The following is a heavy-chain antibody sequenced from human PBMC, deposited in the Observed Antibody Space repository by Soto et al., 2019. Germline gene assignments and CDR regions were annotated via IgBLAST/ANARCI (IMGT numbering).Heavy chain of an antibody. CDR3: VRENYYYGMDV. CDR1: GCTIISYA. CDR2: MRDSDGGT. V-gene: IGHV3-23*01. J-gene: IGHJ6*02. Sequence: PGGSLRLSCAASGCTIISYAMILVRQATGKGLEWVSMMRDSDGGTYYAESVKGRFTISRDISRNTLYLQMNSLRAEDTAVYYCVRENYYYGMDVWGQGTTVTVSS.